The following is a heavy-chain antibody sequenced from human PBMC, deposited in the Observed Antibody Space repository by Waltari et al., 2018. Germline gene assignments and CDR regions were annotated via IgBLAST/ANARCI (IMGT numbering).Heavy chain of an antibody. CDR2: LWYDGSNE. CDR3: ARGAAPGYFDY. J-gene: IGHJ4*02. Sequence: QVQLVESGGGVVQPGGSLRLSWVASGFTFSDYALHWVRQDPGKGREWVAVLWYDGSNEKYGDSVRGRFTISRDNSKNTVYLQMSSLRADDTAIYYCARGAAPGYFDYWGQGTLVTVSS. D-gene: IGHD6-25*01. V-gene: IGHV3-33*01. CDR1: GFTFSDYA.